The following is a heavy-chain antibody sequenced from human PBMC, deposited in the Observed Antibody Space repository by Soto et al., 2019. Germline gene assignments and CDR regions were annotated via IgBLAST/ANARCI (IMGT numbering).Heavy chain of an antibody. CDR2: IWYDGSNK. D-gene: IGHD6-13*01. V-gene: IGHV3-33*01. J-gene: IGHJ6*02. Sequence: GGSLRLSCAASGFTFSSYGMHWVRQAPGKGLEWVAVIWYDGSNKYYADSVKGRFTISRDNSKNTLYLQMNSLRAEDTAVYYCARLLGVAAAGSDYYYYYGMDVWGQGTTVTVSS. CDR3: ARLLGVAAAGSDYYYYYGMDV. CDR1: GFTFSSYG.